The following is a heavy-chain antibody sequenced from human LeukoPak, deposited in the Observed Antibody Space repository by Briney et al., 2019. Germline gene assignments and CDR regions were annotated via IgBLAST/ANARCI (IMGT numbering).Heavy chain of an antibody. CDR2: IYYSGST. CDR3: ATLLGPDAFDI. Sequence: PSETLSLTCTVSGGSISSYYWSWIRQPPGRGLEWIGYIYYSGSTNYNPTLKSRVTISVDTSKNQFSLKLSSVTAADTAVYYCATLLGPDAFDIWGQGTMVTVSS. V-gene: IGHV4-59*01. CDR1: GGSISSYY. J-gene: IGHJ3*02. D-gene: IGHD3-10*01.